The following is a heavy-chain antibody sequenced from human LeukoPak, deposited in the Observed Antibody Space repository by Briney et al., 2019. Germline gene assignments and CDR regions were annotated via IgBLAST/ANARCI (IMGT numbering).Heavy chain of an antibody. CDR3: ARATGNWYFDL. D-gene: IGHD3-10*01. Sequence: GGSLRLSCAASGFTFSDYYMSWIRQAPGKGLEWVSYISSSSSYTNYADSVKGRFTISRDNAKNSLYLQMNSLRAEDTAVYYCARATGNWYFDLWGRAPWSLSPQ. J-gene: IGHJ2*01. V-gene: IGHV3-11*06. CDR2: ISSSSSYT. CDR1: GFTFSDYY.